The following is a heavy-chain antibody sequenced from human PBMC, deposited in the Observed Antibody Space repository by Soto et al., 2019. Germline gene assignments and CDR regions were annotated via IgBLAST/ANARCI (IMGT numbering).Heavy chain of an antibody. J-gene: IGHJ4*02. Sequence: EVQLVESGGGLVQSGGSLRLSCAASGFTFSSYWMHWVRQAPGKGLVWVSRIKGDGISTNYADSVKGRFTISRDNAKDTVFLQMNGLSADDPAVYYCARGAMGNYYNDYWGQGTLVTVFS. CDR2: IKGDGIST. CDR1: GFTFSSYW. V-gene: IGHV3-74*01. CDR3: ARGAMGNYYNDY. D-gene: IGHD3-10*01.